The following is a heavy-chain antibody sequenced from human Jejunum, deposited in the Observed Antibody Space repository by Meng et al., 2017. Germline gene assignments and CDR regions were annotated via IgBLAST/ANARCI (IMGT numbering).Heavy chain of an antibody. J-gene: IGHJ6*02. Sequence: DVQVVESGGGLVKPGGSLRLSGVAPGLTFRRHSMNWVRHAPGKGLEWVSSMSTSSGDIYYADSVKGRFTISGDNAKNSLYLQMDSLRAEDTAVYYCARGLGFIVNYYYYYGLDVWGQGTTVTVSS. CDR2: MSTSSGDI. D-gene: IGHD3-16*02. V-gene: IGHV3-21*01. CDR1: GLTFRRHS. CDR3: ARGLGFIVNYYYYYGLDV.